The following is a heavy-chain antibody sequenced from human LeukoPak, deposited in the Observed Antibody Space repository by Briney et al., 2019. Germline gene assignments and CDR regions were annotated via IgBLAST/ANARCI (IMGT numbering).Heavy chain of an antibody. CDR3: ARVVPGDAFDI. V-gene: IGHV3-48*04. Sequence: QPGGSLRLSCAASGFTFSSYSMNWVRQAPGKGLEWVSYISSSSTIYYADSVKGRFTISRDNAKNSLYLQMNSLRAEDTAVYYCARVVPGDAFDIWGQGTMVTVSS. D-gene: IGHD2-15*01. J-gene: IGHJ3*02. CDR2: ISSSSTI. CDR1: GFTFSSYS.